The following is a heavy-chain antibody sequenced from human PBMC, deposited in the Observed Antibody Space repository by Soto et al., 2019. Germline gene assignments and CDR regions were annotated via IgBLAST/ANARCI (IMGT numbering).Heavy chain of an antibody. Sequence: QVQLQESGPGLVKPSETLSLTCTVSGGSITRGGYYWRWIRQHPGKGLEWIGYIYNIGTTYYNPSLKSSVIISVETSKNQFSLKQTSVSAAGPPVYYCARDPSPWGQGTLVTVSS. CDR1: GGSITRGGYY. J-gene: IGHJ5*02. V-gene: IGHV4-31*03. CDR3: ARDPSP. CDR2: IYNIGTT.